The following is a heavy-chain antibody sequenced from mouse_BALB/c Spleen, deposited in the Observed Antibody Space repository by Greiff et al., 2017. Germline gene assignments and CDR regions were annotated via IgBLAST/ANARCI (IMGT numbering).Heavy chain of an antibody. CDR3: TRSRFITTATDAMDY. CDR2: IYPGNSDT. Sequence: EVQLQQSGTVLARPGASVKMSCKASGYTFTSYWMHWVKQRPGQGLEWIGAIYPGNSDTSYNQKFKGKAKLTAVTSTSTAYMELSSLTNEDSAVYYCTRSRFITTATDAMDYWGQGTSVTVSS. D-gene: IGHD1-2*01. V-gene: IGHV1-5*01. CDR1: GYTFTSYW. J-gene: IGHJ4*01.